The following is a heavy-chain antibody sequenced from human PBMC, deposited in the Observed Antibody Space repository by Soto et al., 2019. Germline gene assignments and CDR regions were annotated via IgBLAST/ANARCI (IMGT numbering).Heavy chain of an antibody. V-gene: IGHV1-2*02. D-gene: IGHD3-3*01. CDR1: GYPVTAYY. CDR3: GGGGGVGVAGSAAFDM. Sequence: QLHLVQSGAVVKKPGASVTVSCSASGYPVTAYYMHWVRQAPGRGLGWMGGVNPATGAAKYTQTFQGRVTMTRDTSPSKVFMELSGLTTEEPAVFYWGGGGGVGVAGSAAFDMWGQGTLVTVSS. CDR2: VNPATGAA. J-gene: IGHJ3*02.